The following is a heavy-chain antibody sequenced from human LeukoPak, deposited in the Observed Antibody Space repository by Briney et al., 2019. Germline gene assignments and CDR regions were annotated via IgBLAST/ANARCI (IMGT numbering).Heavy chain of an antibody. Sequence: PGGSLRLSCAASGFTFSSYAMSWVRQAPGKGLEWVSAISGSGGSTYYADSVKGRFTISRDNSKNTLYLQMNSLRAEDTAVYYCAKDPRYCTNGVCYRDYWGQGTLVTVSS. CDR3: AKDPRYCTNGVCYRDY. CDR1: GFTFSSYA. D-gene: IGHD2-8*01. J-gene: IGHJ4*02. CDR2: ISGSGGST. V-gene: IGHV3-23*01.